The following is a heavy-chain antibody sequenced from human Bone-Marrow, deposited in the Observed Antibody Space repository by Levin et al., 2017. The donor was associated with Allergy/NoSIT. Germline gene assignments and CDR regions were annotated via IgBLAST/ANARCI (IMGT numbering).Heavy chain of an antibody. D-gene: IGHD4-11*01. V-gene: IGHV5-51*01. Sequence: ASVKVSCKGSGYSFTSYWIGWVRQMPGKGLEWMGIIYPGDSDTRYSPSFQGQVTISADKSISTAYLQWSSLKASDTAMYYCARLDYSNYLLWGQGTLVTVSS. CDR1: GYSFTSYW. CDR2: IYPGDSDT. J-gene: IGHJ4*02. CDR3: ARLDYSNYLL.